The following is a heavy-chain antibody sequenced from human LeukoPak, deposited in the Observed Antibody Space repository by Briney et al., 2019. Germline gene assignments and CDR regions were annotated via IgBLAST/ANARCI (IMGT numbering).Heavy chain of an antibody. CDR1: GFNFNDAY. CDR3: TARVVTTNEF. J-gene: IGHJ4*02. CDR2: VKSIRDGGTT. D-gene: IGHD2-21*02. Sequence: PGGSLRLSCLGSGFNFNDAYMNWVRQAPGKGLEWVGRVKSIRDGGTTDDTAPVKGRFTISRGDSKRTVYLQMNSLKTEDTAVYFCTARVVTTNEFWGQGTLVTVSS. V-gene: IGHV3-15*01.